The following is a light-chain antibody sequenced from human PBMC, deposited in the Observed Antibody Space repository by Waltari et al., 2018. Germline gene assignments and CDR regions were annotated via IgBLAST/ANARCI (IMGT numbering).Light chain of an antibody. Sequence: QSALTQPPSASGSPGQSVTISCTGTSSDVGGHNFVSWYQQHPGKVPKLMIHEVSKRPSGVPDRCSGSKSGDMASLTVAGLQAEDEADYYCTSYAGSNILVFGGGTKLTVL. CDR2: EVS. J-gene: IGLJ2*01. V-gene: IGLV2-8*01. CDR3: TSYAGSNILV. CDR1: SSDVGGHNF.